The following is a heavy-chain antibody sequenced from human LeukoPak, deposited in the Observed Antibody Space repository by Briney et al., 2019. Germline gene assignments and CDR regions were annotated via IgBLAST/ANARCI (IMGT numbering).Heavy chain of an antibody. D-gene: IGHD6-13*01. J-gene: IGHJ6*03. V-gene: IGHV4-61*02. CDR2: IYTSGST. CDR3: ARDNWSAAAGYYYYMDV. CDR1: GGSISSGSYY. Sequence: PSQTLSLTCTVSGGSISSGSYYWSWIRQPAGKGLEWVGRIYTSGSTNYNPSLKSRVTISVDTSKNQFSLSLSSVTAADTAVYYCARDNWSAAAGYYYYMDVWGKGTTVTVSS.